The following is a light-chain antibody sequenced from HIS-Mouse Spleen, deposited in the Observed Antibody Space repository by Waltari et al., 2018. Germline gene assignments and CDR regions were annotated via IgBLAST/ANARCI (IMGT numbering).Light chain of an antibody. CDR3: SSYTSSSFNVV. CDR2: DVS. Sequence: QSALTQPASVSGSPGQSITISCTGTSSDVGGYNYVSWYQQHPGKAPKLMIYDVSNRPSGVSNRFPGSKSGNPASLTISGLQAEDEADYYCSSYTSSSFNVVFGGGTKLTVL. CDR1: SSDVGGYNY. J-gene: IGLJ2*01. V-gene: IGLV2-14*03.